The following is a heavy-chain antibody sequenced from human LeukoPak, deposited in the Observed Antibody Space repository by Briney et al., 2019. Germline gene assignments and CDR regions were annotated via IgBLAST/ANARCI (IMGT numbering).Heavy chain of an antibody. V-gene: IGHV3-11*04. CDR3: ARDGYDFWSGYYYFDY. CDR2: ISSSGTTI. CDR1: GFTFSDYY. D-gene: IGHD3-3*01. Sequence: NTGGSLRLSCAASGFTFSDYYMTWIRQAPGKRLEWVSYISSSGTTIYYADSVKGRFTISRDSAENSLYLQMNSLRAEDTAVYYCARDGYDFWSGYYYFDYWGQGTLVTVSS. J-gene: IGHJ4*02.